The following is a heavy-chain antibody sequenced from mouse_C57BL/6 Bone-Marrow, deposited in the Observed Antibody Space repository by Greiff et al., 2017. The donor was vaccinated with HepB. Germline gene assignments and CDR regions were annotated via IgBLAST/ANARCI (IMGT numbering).Heavy chain of an antibody. J-gene: IGHJ3*01. V-gene: IGHV5-16*01. D-gene: IGHD4-1*01. CDR3: ARERDWDGGFAY. Sequence: EVKLVESEGGLVQPGSSMKLSCTASGFTFSDYYMAWVRQVPEKGLEWVANINYDGSSTYYLDSLKSRFIISRDNAKNILYLQMSSLKSEDTATYYCARERDWDGGFAYWGQGTLVTVSA. CDR1: GFTFSDYY. CDR2: INYDGSST.